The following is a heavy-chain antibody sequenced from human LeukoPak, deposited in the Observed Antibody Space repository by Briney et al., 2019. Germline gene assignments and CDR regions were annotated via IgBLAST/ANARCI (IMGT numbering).Heavy chain of an antibody. CDR2: TYYRSKWYN. CDR1: GDSVSGNTVT. CDR3: ARGLWPYFDF. D-gene: IGHD3-16*01. J-gene: IGHJ4*02. V-gene: IGHV6-1*01. Sequence: SQTLSLTCAISGDSVSGNTVTWSWLRQSPSRGLEWLGSTYYRSKWYNDYALSGKGRISVNPDTSKNQFSLQLNSVTPEDTAVYYCARGLWPYFDFWGQGTLVTVSS.